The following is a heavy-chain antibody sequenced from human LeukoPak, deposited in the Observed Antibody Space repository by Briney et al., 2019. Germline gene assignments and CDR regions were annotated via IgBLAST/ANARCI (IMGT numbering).Heavy chain of an antibody. D-gene: IGHD5-12*01. CDR2: ISSSSKYI. J-gene: IGHJ6*03. Sequence: GGSLRLSCAVSGFTFRSYSMNWVRQAPGKGLEWASSISSSSKYIYDADSVKGRFTISRDNAKNSLYLQMNSLRAEDTAVYYCARGVDPPYYMDVWGKGTTVTVSS. CDR1: GFTFRSYS. CDR3: ARGVDPPYYMDV. V-gene: IGHV3-21*01.